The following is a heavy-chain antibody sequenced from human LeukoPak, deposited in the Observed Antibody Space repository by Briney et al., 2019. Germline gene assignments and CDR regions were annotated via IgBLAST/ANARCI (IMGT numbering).Heavy chain of an antibody. CDR3: ARSRGARSSRWYNWFDP. J-gene: IGHJ5*02. CDR1: GGSFSAYY. CDR2: INHSGST. D-gene: IGHD6-13*01. V-gene: IGHV4-34*01. Sequence: SETLSLTCAVYGGSFSAYYWSWIRQPPGKGLEWIGEINHSGSTNYNPSLKSRVTISIDTSKNQFSLEMSSVTAADTAVYYCARSRGARSSRWYNWFDPWGQGTLVTVSS.